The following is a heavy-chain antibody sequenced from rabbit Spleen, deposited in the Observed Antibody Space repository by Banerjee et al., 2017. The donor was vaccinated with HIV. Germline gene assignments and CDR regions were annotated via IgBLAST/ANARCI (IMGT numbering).Heavy chain of an antibody. CDR2: IDPVFGVT. V-gene: IGHV1S47*01. J-gene: IGHJ6*01. CDR3: ARDTGSSFSSYGMDL. D-gene: IGHD8-1*01. CDR1: GFDFSSYG. Sequence: QEQLVESGGGLVTLGGSLKLSCKASGFDFSSYGVSWVRQAPGKGLEWIGYIDPVFGVTYYANWVNGRFTISSHNARNTLFLQLNSLTAADTATYFCARDTGSSFSSYGMDLWGPGTLVTVS.